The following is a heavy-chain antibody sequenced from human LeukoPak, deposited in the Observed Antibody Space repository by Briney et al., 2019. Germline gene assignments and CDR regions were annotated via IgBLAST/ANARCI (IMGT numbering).Heavy chain of an antibody. CDR3: ATYYDILTGYPNWFDP. V-gene: IGHV4-34*01. Sequence: SETLSLTCAVYGVSFSGYYWSWIRQPPGKGLEWIGEINHSGSTNYNSSLKSRVTISVDTSKNQFSLKLSSVTAADTAVYYCATYYDILTGYPNWFDPWGQGTLVTVSS. J-gene: IGHJ5*02. D-gene: IGHD3-9*01. CDR2: INHSGST. CDR1: GVSFSGYY.